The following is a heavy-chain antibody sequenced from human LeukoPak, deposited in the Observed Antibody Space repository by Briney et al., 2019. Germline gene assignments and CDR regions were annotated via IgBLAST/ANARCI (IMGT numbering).Heavy chain of an antibody. CDR3: ARAGDYYDSSGPGPPLDY. CDR1: GGSISSSSYY. D-gene: IGHD3-22*01. Sequence: SETLSLTCTVSGGSISSSSYYWGWIRQPPGKGLEWIGSIYYSGSTYYNPSLKSRVTISVDTSKNQFSLKLSSVTAADTAVYYCARAGDYYDSSGPGPPLDYWGQGTLVTVSS. J-gene: IGHJ4*02. CDR2: IYYSGST. V-gene: IGHV4-39*07.